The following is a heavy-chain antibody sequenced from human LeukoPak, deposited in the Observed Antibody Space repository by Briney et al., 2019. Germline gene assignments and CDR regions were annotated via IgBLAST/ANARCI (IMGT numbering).Heavy chain of an antibody. D-gene: IGHD3-16*01. CDR3: ASYDYFWGSYYTTPLDY. V-gene: IGHV1-3*01. Sequence: GASVKVSCKASGYTFTSYAMHWVRQAPGQRLEWMGWINAGNGNTKYSQKFQGRVTITRDTSASTAYMELSSLRSEDTAVYYCASYDYFWGSYYTTPLDYWGQGTLVTVSS. J-gene: IGHJ4*02. CDR2: INAGNGNT. CDR1: GYTFTSYA.